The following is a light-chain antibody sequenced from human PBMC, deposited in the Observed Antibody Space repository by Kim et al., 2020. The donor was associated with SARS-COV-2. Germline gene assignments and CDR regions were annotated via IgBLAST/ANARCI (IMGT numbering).Light chain of an antibody. CDR1: QTISNK. CDR3: KQYTEWPLT. V-gene: IGKV3D-15*01. Sequence: EILMTQFPATLSVSPGERATLSCRASQTISNKLAWYQQKGGQDPRLLIYAASTGVTGLPARFSGSGSGTEFTLTISSLQSEDFAAYFCKQYTEWPLTFGGGTKVDIK. CDR2: AAS. J-gene: IGKJ4*01.